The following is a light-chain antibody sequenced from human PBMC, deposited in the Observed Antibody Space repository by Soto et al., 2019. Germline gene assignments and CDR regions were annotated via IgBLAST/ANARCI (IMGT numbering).Light chain of an antibody. V-gene: IGLV2-23*01. CDR1: SSDIGSYNL. Sequence: QSALTQPASVSGSPGQSITISCTGTSSDIGSYNLVSWYQQHPGKAPKLIIYVGSKRPSGVSNRFSGSKSGNTASLTISGLQAEDEADYYCCSYAGISTYYVFGPGTKLTVL. CDR3: CSYAGISTYYV. CDR2: VGS. J-gene: IGLJ1*01.